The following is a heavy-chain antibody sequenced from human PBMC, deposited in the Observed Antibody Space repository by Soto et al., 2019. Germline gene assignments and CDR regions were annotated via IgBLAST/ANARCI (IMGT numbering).Heavy chain of an antibody. D-gene: IGHD3-10*01. V-gene: IGHV3-23*01. Sequence: GGSLRLSCAASGFTFGSYAMSWVRQAPGKGLEWVSAISGSGGSTYYADSVKGRFTISRDNSKNTLYLQMNSLRAEDTAVYYCAEGGVLWFGELLLGAFDIWGQGTLVTVSS. J-gene: IGHJ3*02. CDR1: GFTFGSYA. CDR2: ISGSGGST. CDR3: AEGGVLWFGELLLGAFDI.